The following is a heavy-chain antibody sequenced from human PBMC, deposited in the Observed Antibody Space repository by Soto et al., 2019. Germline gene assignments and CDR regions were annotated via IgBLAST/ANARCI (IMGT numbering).Heavy chain of an antibody. V-gene: IGHV4-4*07. Sequence: LPETLSLTCTVSGGSISNYYCNWIRQPAGKGLEWIGRIDTSGSTNYNPSLKSRVTMSVDTSKQEFSLKLSSVTAADTALYYCARGGQDFWSGPFDYWGRGALVTVSS. J-gene: IGHJ4*02. CDR1: GGSISNYY. CDR3: ARGGQDFWSGPFDY. CDR2: IDTSGST. D-gene: IGHD3-3*01.